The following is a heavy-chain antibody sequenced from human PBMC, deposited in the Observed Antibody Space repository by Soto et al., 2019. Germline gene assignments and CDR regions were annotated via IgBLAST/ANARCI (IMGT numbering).Heavy chain of an antibody. CDR2: INHSGST. V-gene: IGHV4-34*01. Sequence: SETLSLTCAVYGGSFSGYYWSWIRQPPGKGLEWIGEINHSGSTNYNPSLKSRVTISVDTSKNQFSLKLSSVTAADTAVYYCARGSRLLWFGELLSWFDYWGQGTLVTVSS. CDR1: GGSFSGYY. CDR3: ARGSRLLWFGELLSWFDY. D-gene: IGHD3-10*01. J-gene: IGHJ4*02.